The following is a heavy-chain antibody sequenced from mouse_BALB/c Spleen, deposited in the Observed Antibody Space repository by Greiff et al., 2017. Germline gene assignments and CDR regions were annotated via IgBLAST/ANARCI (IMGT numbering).Heavy chain of an antibody. CDR2: IWSGGST. CDR3: ARKRYGFAY. Sequence: QVQLKESGPGLVQPSQSLSITCTVSGFSLTSYGVHWVRQSPGKGLEWLGVIWSGGSTDYNAAFISRLSISKDNSKSQVFFKMNSLQANDTAIYYCARKRYGFAYWGQGTLVTVSA. J-gene: IGHJ3*01. D-gene: IGHD2-14*01. CDR1: GFSLTSYG. V-gene: IGHV2-2*02.